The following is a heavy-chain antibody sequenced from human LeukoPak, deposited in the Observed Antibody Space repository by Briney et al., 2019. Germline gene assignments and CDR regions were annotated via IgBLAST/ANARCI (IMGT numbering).Heavy chain of an antibody. V-gene: IGHV4-59*01. CDR2: IYSSGTT. CDR3: ARARSSYGYGDAFDI. CDR1: GGSISNYY. D-gene: IGHD5-18*01. J-gene: IGHJ3*02. Sequence: SETLSLTCTVSGGSISNYYWNWIRQPPGKGLEWIGFIYSSGTTNYNPSLKSRLSFSIDTSKNQFSLKLTSMTAADTAVYYCARARSSYGYGDAFDIWGQGTMVTVSS.